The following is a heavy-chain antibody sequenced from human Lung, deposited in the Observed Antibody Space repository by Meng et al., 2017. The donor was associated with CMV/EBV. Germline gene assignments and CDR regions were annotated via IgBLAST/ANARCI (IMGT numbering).Heavy chain of an antibody. CDR3: ARGVAAAPTIYYFDY. CDR1: GYTFTGYY. V-gene: IGHV1-2*02. CDR2: INPNSGGT. D-gene: IGHD6-13*01. J-gene: IGHJ4*02. Sequence: SXXVSXKASGYTFTGYYMHWVRQAPGQGLEWMGWINPNSGGTNYAQKFQGRVTMTRDTSISTAYMELSRLRSDDTAVYYCARGVAAAPTIYYFDYWGQGTLVTVSS.